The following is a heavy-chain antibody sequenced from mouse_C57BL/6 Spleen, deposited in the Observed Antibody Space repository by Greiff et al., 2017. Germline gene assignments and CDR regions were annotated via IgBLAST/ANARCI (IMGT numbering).Heavy chain of an antibody. CDR1: GYTFTDYY. CDR3: ARLELRAMDY. CDR2: INPYNGGT. D-gene: IGHD1-1*01. V-gene: IGHV1-19*01. Sequence: VQLKESGPVLVKPGASVKMSCKASGYTFTDYYMNWVKQSHGKSLEWIGVINPYNGGTSYNQKFKGKATLTVDKSSSTAYMELNSLTSEDSAVYYCARLELRAMDYWGQGTSVTVSS. J-gene: IGHJ4*01.